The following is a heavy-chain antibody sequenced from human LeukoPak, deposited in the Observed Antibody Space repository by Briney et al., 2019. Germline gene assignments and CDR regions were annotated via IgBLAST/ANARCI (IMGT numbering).Heavy chain of an antibody. Sequence: GGSLRLSCTASGFTFGDYAMRWFRQAPAKGPEWAGFIRSKAYGGTTEYAASVKGRFTIPRDDSKSIAYLQMNSLKTEDTAAYYCTRVIYTLTGYPYYFDYWGQGTLVTVSS. CDR1: GFTFGDYA. D-gene: IGHD3-9*01. V-gene: IGHV3-49*03. CDR3: TRVIYTLTGYPYYFDY. J-gene: IGHJ4*02. CDR2: IRSKAYGGTT.